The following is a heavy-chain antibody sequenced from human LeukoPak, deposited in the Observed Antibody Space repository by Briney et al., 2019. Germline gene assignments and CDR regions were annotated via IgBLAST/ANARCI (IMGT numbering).Heavy chain of an antibody. D-gene: IGHD3-22*01. CDR2: ISYDGSNK. Sequence: GGSLGLSCAASGFTFTNFAMNWVRQAPGKGLEWVAVISYDGSNKYYADSVKGRFTISRDNSKNTLYPQMNSLRAEDTAVYYCARVHRTYYYDSSGYPAEYFQHWGQGTLVTVSS. CDR1: GFTFTNFA. CDR3: ARVHRTYYYDSSGYPAEYFQH. V-gene: IGHV3-30-3*01. J-gene: IGHJ1*01.